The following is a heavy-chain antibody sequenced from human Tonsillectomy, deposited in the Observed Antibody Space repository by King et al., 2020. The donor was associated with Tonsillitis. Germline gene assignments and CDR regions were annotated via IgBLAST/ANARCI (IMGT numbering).Heavy chain of an antibody. J-gene: IGHJ4*02. V-gene: IGHV3-30*01. CDR2: ISYDGSNK. D-gene: IGHD6-19*01. CDR1: GFTFSSYA. Sequence: HVQLVESGGGVVQPGRSLRLSCAASGFTFSSYAMHWVRQAPGKGLEWVAVISYDGSNKYYADSVKGRFTISRDNSKKTLYLQMNSLRTEDTAVYFCAGEQWLVPSPFDYWGQGTLVTVSS. CDR3: AGEQWLVPSPFDY.